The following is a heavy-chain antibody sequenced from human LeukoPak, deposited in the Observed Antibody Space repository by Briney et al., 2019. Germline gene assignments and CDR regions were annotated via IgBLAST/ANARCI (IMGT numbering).Heavy chain of an antibody. CDR3: AMASYYYDSSALDY. Sequence: PGGSLRLSCAASGFTFDDYAMHWVRQAPGKGLVWVSRINTDGSSTSYADSVKGRFTISRDNAKNTLYLQMNSLRAEDTAVYYCAMASYYYDSSALDYWGQGTLVTVSS. V-gene: IGHV3-74*01. J-gene: IGHJ4*02. CDR1: GFTFDDYA. CDR2: INTDGSST. D-gene: IGHD3-22*01.